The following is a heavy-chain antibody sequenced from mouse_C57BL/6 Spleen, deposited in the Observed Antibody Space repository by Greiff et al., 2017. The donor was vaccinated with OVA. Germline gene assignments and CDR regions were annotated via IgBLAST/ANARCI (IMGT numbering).Heavy chain of an antibody. CDR2: IDPETGGT. CDR1: GYTFTDYE. V-gene: IGHV1-15*01. CDR3: TRGGLYFDY. Sequence: QVQLQQSGAELVRPGASVTLSCKASGYTFTDYEMHWVKQTPVHGLEWIGAIDPETGGTAYNQKFKGKAILTADKSSSTAYMELRSLTSEDSAVYYCTRGGLYFDYWGQGTTLTVSS. D-gene: IGHD3-2*02. J-gene: IGHJ2*01.